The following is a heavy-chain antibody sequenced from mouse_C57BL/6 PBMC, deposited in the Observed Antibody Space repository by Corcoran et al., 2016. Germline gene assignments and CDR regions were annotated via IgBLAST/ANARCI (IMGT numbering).Heavy chain of an antibody. CDR2: IYPRSGNT. J-gene: IGHJ1*03. Sequence: QVQLQQSGAELARPGASVKLSCKASGYTFTSYGISWVKQRTGQGLEWTGEIYPRSGNTYYNEKFKGKATLTADKSSSTAYMELRSLTSEDSAVYFCATVVRSFDVWGTGTTVTVSS. D-gene: IGHD1-1*01. CDR3: ATVVRSFDV. V-gene: IGHV1-81*01. CDR1: GYTFTSYG.